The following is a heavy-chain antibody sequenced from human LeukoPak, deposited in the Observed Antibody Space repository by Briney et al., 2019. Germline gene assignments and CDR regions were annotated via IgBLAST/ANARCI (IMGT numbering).Heavy chain of an antibody. V-gene: IGHV4-34*01. Sequence: SGTLSLTCAVYGGSFSGYYWSWIRQPPGKGLEWIGEINHSGSTNYNPSLKSRVTISVDTSRNQFSLKLSSVTAADTAVYYCARSYCSSTSCYGWFDPWGQGTLVTVSS. J-gene: IGHJ5*02. CDR3: ARSYCSSTSCYGWFDP. CDR2: INHSGST. D-gene: IGHD2-2*01. CDR1: GGSFSGYY.